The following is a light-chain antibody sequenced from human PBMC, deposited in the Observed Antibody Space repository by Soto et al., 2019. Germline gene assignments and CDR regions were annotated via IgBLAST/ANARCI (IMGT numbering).Light chain of an antibody. V-gene: IGKV3D-15*01. Sequence: EIVMTQSPATLSVSPGERATLSCRASQSVSSSYLAWYQQKPGQAPRLLIYDASNRATGIPDRFSGSGSGTEFTLTISSLQSEDFAVYYCQQYNNWPRTFGQGTKVDIK. CDR1: QSVSSSY. CDR3: QQYNNWPRT. CDR2: DAS. J-gene: IGKJ1*01.